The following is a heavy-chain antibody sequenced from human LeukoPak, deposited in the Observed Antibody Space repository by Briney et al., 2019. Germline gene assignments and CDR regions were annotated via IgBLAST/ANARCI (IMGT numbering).Heavy chain of an antibody. D-gene: IGHD3-9*01. V-gene: IGHV4-30-4*07. J-gene: IGHJ6*03. Sequence: PSETLSLTCAVSGGSISSGGYSWSWIRQPPGKGLEWIGYIYYSGSTYYNPSLKSRVTISVDTSKNQFSLKLSSVTAADTAVYYCARVTNYDILTGSYYYYYMDVWGKGTTVTISS. CDR1: GGSISSGGYS. CDR3: ARVTNYDILTGSYYYYYMDV. CDR2: IYYSGST.